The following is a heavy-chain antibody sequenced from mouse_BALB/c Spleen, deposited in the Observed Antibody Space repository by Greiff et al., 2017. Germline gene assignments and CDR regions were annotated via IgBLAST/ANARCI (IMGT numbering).Heavy chain of an antibody. J-gene: IGHJ1*01. V-gene: IGHV5-6-5*01. CDR1: GFTFSSYA. CDR3: ARGGYGNYHWYFDV. Sequence: EVKVVESGGGLVKPGGSLKLSCAASGFTFSSYAMSWVRQTPEKRLEWVASISSGGSTYYPDSVKGRFTISRDNARNILYLQMSSLRSEDTAMYYCARGGYGNYHWYFDVWGAGTTVTVSS. CDR2: ISSGGST. D-gene: IGHD2-1*01.